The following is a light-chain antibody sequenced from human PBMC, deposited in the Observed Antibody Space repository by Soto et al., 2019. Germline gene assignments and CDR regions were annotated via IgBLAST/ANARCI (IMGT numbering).Light chain of an antibody. J-gene: IGKJ1*01. V-gene: IGKV1-5*01. CDR1: RDISDS. CDR2: AAS. Sequence: DIQMTQSPSTLSVSVGDRVTITCRASRDISDSLDWYQQETGKAPKLLIFAASSLHIGVPSRFRGSGSGTELTLTISSLQTDDFESYYCQQYDSSSWTFGQGTKVDI. CDR3: QQYDSSSWT.